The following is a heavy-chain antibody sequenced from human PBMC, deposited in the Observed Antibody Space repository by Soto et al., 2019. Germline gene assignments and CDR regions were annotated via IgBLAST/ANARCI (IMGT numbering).Heavy chain of an antibody. Sequence: EVQLVESGGGLVQPGGSLRLSCAASGFTFSSYWMSWVRQAPGKGLEWVANIKQDGSEKYYVDSVKGRLTISRDNAKNSLYLKMNSLRAEDTAVYYCARAGSDSGYDASYYYYYMDVWGKGTTVTVSS. CDR1: GFTFSSYW. CDR2: IKQDGSEK. V-gene: IGHV3-7*01. D-gene: IGHD5-12*01. CDR3: ARAGSDSGYDASYYYYYMDV. J-gene: IGHJ6*03.